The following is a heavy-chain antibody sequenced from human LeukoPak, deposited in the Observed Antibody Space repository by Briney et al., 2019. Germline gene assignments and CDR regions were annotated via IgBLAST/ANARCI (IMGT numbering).Heavy chain of an antibody. Sequence: PGGSLRLSCAASGFTFDDYAMHWVRQAPGKGLEWVSGISWNSGSIGYADSVKGRFTISRDNAKNSLYLQMNSLRAEDTAVYNCARDLSGWLYFDYWGQGTLVTVSS. CDR2: ISWNSGSI. V-gene: IGHV3-9*01. D-gene: IGHD6-19*01. CDR1: GFTFDDYA. J-gene: IGHJ4*02. CDR3: ARDLSGWLYFDY.